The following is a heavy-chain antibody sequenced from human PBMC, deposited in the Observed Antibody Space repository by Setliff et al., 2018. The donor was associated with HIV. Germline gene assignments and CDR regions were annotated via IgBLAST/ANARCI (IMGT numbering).Heavy chain of an antibody. CDR3: VKNRVVVIQNYFDS. CDR1: GFTFSNYA. CDR2: IGGSPDTT. Sequence: PGGSLRLSCTASGFTFSNYAVSWVRQPPGKGLEWVAGIGGSPDTTYYGDSGRGRFTIARDNSKNTLYLQMNRLRAEDTAVYFCVKNRVVVIQNYFDSWGQGTLVTVSS. J-gene: IGHJ4*02. V-gene: IGHV3-23*01. D-gene: IGHD2-21*01.